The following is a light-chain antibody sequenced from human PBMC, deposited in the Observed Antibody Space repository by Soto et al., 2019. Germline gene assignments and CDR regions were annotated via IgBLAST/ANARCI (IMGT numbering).Light chain of an antibody. Sequence: DIQMTQSPSSLSASVGDRVTIICRASQSIGNDLNWYQKKIGAAPKLLVFCTSNLQGGVPTRFSGAGSGTHFTLTVTNLQPEDFAVYYCQQSYTTPRTFGQGTKV. CDR2: CTS. CDR3: QQSYTTPRT. J-gene: IGKJ1*01. V-gene: IGKV1-39*01. CDR1: QSIGND.